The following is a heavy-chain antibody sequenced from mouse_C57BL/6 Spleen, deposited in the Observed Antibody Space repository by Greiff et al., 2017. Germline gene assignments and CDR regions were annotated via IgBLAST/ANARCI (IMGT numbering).Heavy chain of an antibody. Sequence: EVNLVESGGGLVKPGGSLKLSCAASGFTFSSYAMSWVRQTPEKRLEWVATISDGGSYTYYPDNVKGRFTISRDNAKNNLYLQMSHLKSEDTAMYYCASLNWDVGDYWGQGTTLTVSS. CDR1: GFTFSSYA. CDR2: ISDGGSYT. D-gene: IGHD4-1*01. V-gene: IGHV5-4*03. CDR3: ASLNWDVGDY. J-gene: IGHJ2*01.